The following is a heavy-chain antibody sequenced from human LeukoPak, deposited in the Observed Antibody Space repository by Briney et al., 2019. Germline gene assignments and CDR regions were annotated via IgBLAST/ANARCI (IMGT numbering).Heavy chain of an antibody. D-gene: IGHD6-6*01. CDR1: GFTFSSYA. CDR3: ARGPNSNWSGLDF. Sequence: GGSLRLSCAASGFTFSSYAMSWVRQVPGKGLEWVSVISGSGDNTYYADSVKGRFTISRDNSKNMLYLQMNSLRAEDAAVYYCARGPNSNWSGLDFWGQGTLLTVSS. CDR2: ISGSGDNT. J-gene: IGHJ4*02. V-gene: IGHV3-23*01.